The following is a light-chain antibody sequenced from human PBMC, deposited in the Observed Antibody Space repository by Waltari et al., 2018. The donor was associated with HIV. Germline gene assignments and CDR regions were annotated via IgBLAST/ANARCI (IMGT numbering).Light chain of an antibody. CDR1: QTIHSNY. CDR3: QQYEASPPMYT. V-gene: IGKV3-20*01. CDR2: DAS. J-gene: IGKJ2*01. Sequence: EPVLTQSPGTLSLSSGERATLSCRASQTIHSNYFTWYQHKPGLPPRLLIYDASTRAAGIPDRFSGGGSVTDFTLTISRLEPEDCAIYFCQQYEASPPMYTFGQGTRLEV.